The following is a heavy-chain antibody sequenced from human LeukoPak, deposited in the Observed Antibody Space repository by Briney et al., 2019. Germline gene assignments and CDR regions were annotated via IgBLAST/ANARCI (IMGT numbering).Heavy chain of an antibody. D-gene: IGHD1-26*01. V-gene: IGHV3-48*04. J-gene: IGHJ4*02. CDR1: ECHFSRYS. CDR3: AREVGASEFDY. CDR2: ISSSSSTI. Sequence: GGLGLSFAAAECHFSRYSMKWGRRAAGKGGEGVSYISSSSSTIYYADSVKGRFTISRDNAKNSLYLKMNSLRAEDTAVYYCAREVGASEFDYWGQGTLVTVSS.